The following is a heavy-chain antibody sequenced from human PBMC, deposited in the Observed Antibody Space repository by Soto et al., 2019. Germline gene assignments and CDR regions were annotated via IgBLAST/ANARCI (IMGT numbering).Heavy chain of an antibody. CDR1: GYTFTSYG. V-gene: IGHV1-18*03. CDR3: ERDPTTTGVTQYIDY. Sequence: QVQLVQSGAEVKKPGASVKVSCKASGYTFTSYGISWVRQAPGQGLEWMGWISVYNGNTNYAQKVQGRATMTTDTSKSTTYMELRRLSTDDMAVYYCERDPTTTGVTQYIDYWGQGTLVTVS. J-gene: IGHJ4*02. D-gene: IGHD4-17*01. CDR2: ISVYNGNT.